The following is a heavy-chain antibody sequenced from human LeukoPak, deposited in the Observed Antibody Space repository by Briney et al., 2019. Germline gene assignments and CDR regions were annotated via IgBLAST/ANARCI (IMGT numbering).Heavy chain of an antibody. CDR1: GFTVSSNF. CDR3: ARGADRWNYFDY. D-gene: IGHD4-23*01. J-gene: IGHJ4*02. V-gene: IGHV3-53*01. Sequence: GGSLRLPCAASGFTVSSNFLSWVRQAPGEGLEWVSVIYSGGKTYYADSVKGRFTISRDNSKNTLYLQMNSLRAEDTAVYYCARGADRWNYFDYWGQGTLVTVSS. CDR2: IYSGGKT.